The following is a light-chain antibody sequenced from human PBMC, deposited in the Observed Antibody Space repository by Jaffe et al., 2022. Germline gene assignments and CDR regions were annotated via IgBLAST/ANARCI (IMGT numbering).Light chain of an antibody. J-gene: IGLJ1*01. Sequence: QSALTQPPSASGSPGQSVTISCTGTSSDVGAYNYVSWFQQHPGKAPKLIIYEVNKRPSGVPDRFSGSKSGNTASLTVSGLQAEDEADYYCSSYAGSTTYVFGTGTKVTVL. CDR1: SSDVGAYNY. V-gene: IGLV2-8*01. CDR2: EVN. CDR3: SSYAGSTTYV.